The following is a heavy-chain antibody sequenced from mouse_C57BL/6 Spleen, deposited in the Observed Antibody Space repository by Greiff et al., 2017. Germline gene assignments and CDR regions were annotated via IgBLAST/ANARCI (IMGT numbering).Heavy chain of an antibody. V-gene: IGHV6-3*01. CDR2: IRLKSDNYAT. Sequence: EVNVVESGGGLVQPGGSMKLSCVASGFTFSNYWMNWVRQSPETGLEWVAQIRLKSDNYATHYAESVKGRFTISRDDSKSSVYLQMDNLRAEDTGIYYCQGLLWPNFDYWGQGTTLTVSS. CDR3: QGLLWPNFDY. D-gene: IGHD2-1*01. J-gene: IGHJ2*01. CDR1: GFTFSNYW.